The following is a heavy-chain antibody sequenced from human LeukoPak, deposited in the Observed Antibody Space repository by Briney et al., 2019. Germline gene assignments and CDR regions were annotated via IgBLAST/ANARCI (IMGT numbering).Heavy chain of an antibody. Sequence: PGGSLRLSCAASGFTFSSYAMSWVRQPPGKGLEWIGEIYHSGSTNYNPSLKSRVTISVDKSKNQFSLKLSSVTAADAAVYYCARIDRDQLLCPYFDYWGQGTLVTVSS. CDR1: GFTFSSYAM. D-gene: IGHD2-2*01. CDR2: IYHSGST. CDR3: ARIDRDQLLCPYFDY. J-gene: IGHJ4*02. V-gene: IGHV4-4*02.